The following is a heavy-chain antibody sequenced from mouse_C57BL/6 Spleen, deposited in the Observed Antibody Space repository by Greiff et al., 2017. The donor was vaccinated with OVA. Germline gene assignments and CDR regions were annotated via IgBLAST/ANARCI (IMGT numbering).Heavy chain of an antibody. CDR1: GYTFTDYN. J-gene: IGHJ2*01. V-gene: IGHV1-22*01. CDR3: ASGGPFDY. CDR2: INPNNGGT. Sequence: EVKLMESGPELVKPGASVKMSCKASGYTFTDYNMHWVKQSHGKSLEWIGYINPNNGGTSYNQKFKGKATLTVNKSSSTAYMELRSLTSEDSAVYYCASGGPFDYWGQGTTLTVSS.